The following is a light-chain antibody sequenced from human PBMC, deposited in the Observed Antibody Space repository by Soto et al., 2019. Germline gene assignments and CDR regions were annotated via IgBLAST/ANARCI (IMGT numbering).Light chain of an antibody. CDR3: SSYSDSDTKV. J-gene: IGLJ1*01. CDR2: EVN. Sequence: LTQPASVSGSPGQSITISCGGTSSDVGAYIYVSWYQQYPGKAPKLIIYEVNNRPSGVSGRFSGSKSDTTAYLTISGLQAEDEADYYCSSYSDSDTKVFGTGTKVTVL. CDR1: SSDVGAYIY. V-gene: IGLV2-14*03.